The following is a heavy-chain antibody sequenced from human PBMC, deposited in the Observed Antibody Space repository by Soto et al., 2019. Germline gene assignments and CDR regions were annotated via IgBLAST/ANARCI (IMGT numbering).Heavy chain of an antibody. V-gene: IGHV3-30-3*01. D-gene: IGHD6-6*01. CDR2: ISYDGSNK. CDR3: ARAQLDFDWFDP. Sequence: GGSLRLSCAASGFTFSSYAMHWVRQAPGKGLEWVAVISYDGSNKYYADSVKGRFTISRDNSKNTLYLQMNSLRAEDTAVYYCARAQLDFDWFDPWGQGTLVTVSS. J-gene: IGHJ5*02. CDR1: GFTFSSYA.